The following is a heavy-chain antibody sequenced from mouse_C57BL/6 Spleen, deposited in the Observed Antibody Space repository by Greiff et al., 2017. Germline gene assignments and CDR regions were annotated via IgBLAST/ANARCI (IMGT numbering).Heavy chain of an antibody. V-gene: IGHV1-69*01. CDR2: IDPSDSYT. Sequence: QVQLKQPGAELVMPGASVKLSCKASGYTFTSYWMHWVKQRPGQGLEWIGEIDPSDSYTNYNQKFKGKSTLTVDKSSSTAYMQLSSLTSEDSAVYYCARSGVGPFAYWGQGTLVTVSA. D-gene: IGHD4-1*01. J-gene: IGHJ3*01. CDR1: GYTFTSYW. CDR3: ARSGVGPFAY.